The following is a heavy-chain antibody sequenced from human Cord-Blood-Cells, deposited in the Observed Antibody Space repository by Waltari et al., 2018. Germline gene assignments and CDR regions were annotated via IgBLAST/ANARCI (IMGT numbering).Heavy chain of an antibody. Sequence: QVQLVQSGAEVKKPGSSVKVSCKASGGPFSRYAISWVRQAPGQGLEWMGGIIPIFGTANYAQKFQGRVTITADESTSTAYMELSSLRSEDTAVYYCAYLPPGIAAAGGFDYWGQGTLVTVSS. D-gene: IGHD6-13*01. CDR1: GGPFSRYA. J-gene: IGHJ4*02. CDR3: AYLPPGIAAAGGFDY. V-gene: IGHV1-69*01. CDR2: IIPIFGTA.